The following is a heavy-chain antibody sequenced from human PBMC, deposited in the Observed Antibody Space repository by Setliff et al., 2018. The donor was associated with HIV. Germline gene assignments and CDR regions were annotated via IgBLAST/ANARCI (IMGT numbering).Heavy chain of an antibody. Sequence: SETLSLTCTVSGGSISSGIYYWIWIRQPAGKGLEWIGHVYTTGGTNYNPSLESRLTISTDTSKNQFSLNVRSVTAADTAVYFCAKSSPSIGYIPDHWGQGTLVTVSS. J-gene: IGHJ4*02. D-gene: IGHD5-12*01. CDR1: GGSISSGIYY. CDR2: VYTTGGT. CDR3: AKSSPSIGYIPDH. V-gene: IGHV4-61*09.